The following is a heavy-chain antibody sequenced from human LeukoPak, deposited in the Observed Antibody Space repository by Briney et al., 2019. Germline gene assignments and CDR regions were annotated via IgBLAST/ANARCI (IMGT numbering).Heavy chain of an antibody. J-gene: IGHJ4*02. V-gene: IGHV3-9*01. CDR3: AKGYQVVVAATVFDY. CDR1: GFTFDDYA. D-gene: IGHD2-15*01. Sequence: GGSLRLSCAASGFTFDDYAMHWVRQAPGKGLEWLSGISWNSGSIGYADSVKGRFTISRDNAKNSLYLQMNSLRAEDTALYYCAKGYQVVVAATVFDYWGQGTLVTVSS. CDR2: ISWNSGSI.